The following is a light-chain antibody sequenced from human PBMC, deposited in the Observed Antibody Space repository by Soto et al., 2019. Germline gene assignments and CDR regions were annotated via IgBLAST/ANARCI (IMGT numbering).Light chain of an antibody. CDR2: DVS. Sequence: QSALTQPASVSGSPGQSITISCTGTSSDVGGSNYVSWYQQLPGKAPKLMIYDVSDRPSGVSNRFSGSKSGNTASLTISGLQAEDEADYYCSLYTSSSTWVFGGGTKVTVL. CDR1: SSDVGGSNY. J-gene: IGLJ3*02. V-gene: IGLV2-14*01. CDR3: SLYTSSSTWV.